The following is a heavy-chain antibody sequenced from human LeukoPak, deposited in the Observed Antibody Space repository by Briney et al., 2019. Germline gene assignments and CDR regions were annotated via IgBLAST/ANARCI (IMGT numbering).Heavy chain of an antibody. CDR3: ATAQDFWSGYYPY. CDR1: GGSISSSSYY. J-gene: IGHJ4*02. CDR2: IYYSGST. Sequence: SETLSLTCTVSGGSISSSSYYWGWIRQPPGKGLEWIGSIYYSGSTYYNPSLKSRVTISVDTSKNQFSLKLSSVTAADTAVYYCATAQDFWSGYYPYWGQGTLVTVSS. V-gene: IGHV4-39*07. D-gene: IGHD3-3*01.